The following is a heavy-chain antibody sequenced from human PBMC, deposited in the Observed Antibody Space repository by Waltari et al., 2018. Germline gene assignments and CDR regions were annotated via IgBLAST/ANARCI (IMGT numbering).Heavy chain of an antibody. J-gene: IGHJ4*02. V-gene: IGHV3-74*01. CDR1: GFTFSAYR. Sequence: EVQLVESGGGLVQPGGSLRPSCAASGFTFSAYRMHWVRQAPGKGLVWFSLINADGRATLYADSVKGRFTMSRDNAKDTLYLQMNSLRGEDTAVYYCAIQISGVVFWGQGTLVTVSS. D-gene: IGHD3-3*01. CDR2: INADGRAT. CDR3: AIQISGVVF.